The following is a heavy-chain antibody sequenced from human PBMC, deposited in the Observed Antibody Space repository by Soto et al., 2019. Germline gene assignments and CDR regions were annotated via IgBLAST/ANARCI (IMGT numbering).Heavy chain of an antibody. CDR1: GFTFSDYY. CDR3: ARGGVRGITTQNFDY. D-gene: IGHD3-10*01. Sequence: PGGSLRLSCAASGFTFSDYYMSWIRQAPGKGLEWVSYITSSSSYRNYGDSVKGRFTISRDNAKNSLFLQMNSLRAEDTAVYYCARGGVRGITTQNFDYWGQGTLVTVSS. J-gene: IGHJ4*02. V-gene: IGHV3-11*06. CDR2: ITSSSSYR.